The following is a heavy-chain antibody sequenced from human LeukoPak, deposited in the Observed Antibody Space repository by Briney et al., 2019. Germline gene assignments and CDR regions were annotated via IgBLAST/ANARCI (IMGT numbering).Heavy chain of an antibody. D-gene: IGHD3-10*01. V-gene: IGHV3-23*01. CDR3: AKRDSSGSYYFDS. J-gene: IGHJ4*02. Sequence: TGGSLRLSRAASGFTFGGYSMSWVRQAPGRRLEWVSDIVGRGVSTFYADSVKGRFTISRDNSRNTLYLQINSLRAEDTAVYYCAKRDSSGSYYFDSWGQGALVTVSS. CDR1: GFTFGGYS. CDR2: IVGRGVST.